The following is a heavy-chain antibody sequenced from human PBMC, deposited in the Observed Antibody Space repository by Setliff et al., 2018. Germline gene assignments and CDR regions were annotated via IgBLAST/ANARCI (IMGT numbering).Heavy chain of an antibody. CDR3: ARKGISALSGAFDM. CDR2: IHIGGSA. V-gene: IGHV4-59*10. D-gene: IGHD1-26*01. J-gene: IGHJ3*02. Sequence: PSETLSLTCGVYGGSFSGYYWSWIRQPAGKGLEWIGHIHIGGSANYNPSLKSRVTMSVDTSKNQFSLKLSSVTAADTAVYYCARKGISALSGAFDMWGQGTMVTVSS. CDR1: GGSFSGYY.